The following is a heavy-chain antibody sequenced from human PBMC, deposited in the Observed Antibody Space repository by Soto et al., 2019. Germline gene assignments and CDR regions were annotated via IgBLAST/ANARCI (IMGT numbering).Heavy chain of an antibody. CDR2: IWYDGSNK. Sequence: GSLRLSCAASGFTFRNYGMHWVRQVPGKGLEWVAVIWYDGSNKYYGDSVKGRFTISRDNSKNTLYLQMNSLRAEDTAVYYCARDRYYYDSSGHIDYWGQGT. V-gene: IGHV3-33*01. D-gene: IGHD3-22*01. CDR3: ARDRYYYDSSGHIDY. J-gene: IGHJ4*02. CDR1: GFTFRNYG.